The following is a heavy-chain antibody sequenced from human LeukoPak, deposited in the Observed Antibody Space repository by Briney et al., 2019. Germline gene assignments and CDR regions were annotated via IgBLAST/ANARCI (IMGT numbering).Heavy chain of an antibody. Sequence: GGSLRLSCVASGFTFSSYSMNWVRQAPGRGLEWVSSISSSSSYIYYADSVKGRFTISRDNAKNSLYLQMNSLRAEDTAVYYCAKDRLEGGYSGYDSVPYYFDYWGQGTLVTVSS. CDR2: ISSSSSYI. CDR3: AKDRLEGGYSGYDSVPYYFDY. CDR1: GFTFSSYS. J-gene: IGHJ4*02. D-gene: IGHD5-12*01. V-gene: IGHV3-21*01.